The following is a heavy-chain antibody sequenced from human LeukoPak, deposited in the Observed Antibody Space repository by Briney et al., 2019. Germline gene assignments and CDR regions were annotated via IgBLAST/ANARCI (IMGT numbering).Heavy chain of an antibody. CDR3: ARGVGTIFGVAHYYGMDV. J-gene: IGHJ6*02. CDR1: GVTISSGDYY. V-gene: IGHV4-30-4*01. D-gene: IGHD3-3*01. CDR2: IYYSGST. Sequence: SETLSLTCTVSGVTISSGDYYWSWIRQPPRKGLEWIGYIYYSGSTYYNPSLKSRVTISVDTSKNQVSLKLSSVTAADTAVYYCARGVGTIFGVAHYYGMDVWGQGTTVTVSS.